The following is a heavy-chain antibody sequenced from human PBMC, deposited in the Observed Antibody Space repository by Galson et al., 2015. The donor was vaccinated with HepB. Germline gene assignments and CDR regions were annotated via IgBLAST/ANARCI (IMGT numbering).Heavy chain of an antibody. CDR1: GFTFSSYS. J-gene: IGHJ3*02. CDR2: ISNSASTI. V-gene: IGHV3-48*02. D-gene: IGHD3-10*01. CDR3: ARLRGSQRPDALDI. Sequence: SLSLSCAASGFTFSSYSMNWVRQAPGKGLEWVSYISNSASTIYYADSLKGRFTISRDNAKSSLYLQINSLKDEDTAVYYCARLRGSQRPDALDIWGQGTMVTVSS.